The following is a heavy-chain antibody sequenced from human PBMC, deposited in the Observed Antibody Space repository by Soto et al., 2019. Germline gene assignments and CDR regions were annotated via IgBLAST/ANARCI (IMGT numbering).Heavy chain of an antibody. V-gene: IGHV4-38-2*01. Sequence: SETLSLTCDVSGYSISTGYYWAWVRQPPGKGMEWIGSINHRGNSYYNPSLKSRVTISVDTSKNQGSLKVSSVTAADTAVYYCVRSGDDYGSYIDYWGQGTLVTVSS. J-gene: IGHJ4*02. CDR2: INHRGNS. CDR1: GYSISTGYY. CDR3: VRSGDDYGSYIDY. D-gene: IGHD4-17*01.